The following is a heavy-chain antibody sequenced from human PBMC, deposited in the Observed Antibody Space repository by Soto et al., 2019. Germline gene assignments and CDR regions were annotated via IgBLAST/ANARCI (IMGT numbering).Heavy chain of an antibody. CDR1: GFTFSSYG. CDR2: IWYDGSNK. CDR3: AREDSGYSGYDDAEVCWFDP. V-gene: IGHV3-33*01. J-gene: IGHJ5*02. D-gene: IGHD5-12*01. Sequence: PGGSLRLSCAASGFTFSSYGMHWVRQAPGKGLEWVAVIWYDGSNKYYADSVKGRFTISRDNSKNTLYLQMNSLRAEETAVYYCAREDSGYSGYDDAEVCWFDPWGQGTLVTVSS.